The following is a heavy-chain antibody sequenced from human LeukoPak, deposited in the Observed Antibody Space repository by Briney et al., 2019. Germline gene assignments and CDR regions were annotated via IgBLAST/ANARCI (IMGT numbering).Heavy chain of an antibody. Sequence: GGSLRLSCAASGFTFSSYAMFWVRQAPGKGLEYVSAITGNGGGTKYASSVKGRFTISRDNSKNTLYLQMGSLGAEDMAVYYSARDLYGDPKGFEYWGQGTLVTVSS. CDR2: ITGNGGGT. J-gene: IGHJ4*02. D-gene: IGHD4-17*01. CDR3: ARDLYGDPKGFEY. CDR1: GFTFSSYA. V-gene: IGHV3-64*01.